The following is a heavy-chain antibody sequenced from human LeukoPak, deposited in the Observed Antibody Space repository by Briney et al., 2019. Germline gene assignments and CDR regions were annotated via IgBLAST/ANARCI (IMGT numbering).Heavy chain of an antibody. V-gene: IGHV1-18*01. CDR1: GYTFTSDA. J-gene: IGHJ4*02. CDR2: ISAYNGNT. CDR3: AREGSEDYGDYPYYFDY. Sequence: GASVKVSCKASGYTFTSDAINWVRQAPGQGLEWMGWISAYNGNTNYAQKLQGRVTMTTDTSTSTAYMELRSLRSDDTAVYYCAREGSEDYGDYPYYFDYWGQGTLVTVSS. D-gene: IGHD4-17*01.